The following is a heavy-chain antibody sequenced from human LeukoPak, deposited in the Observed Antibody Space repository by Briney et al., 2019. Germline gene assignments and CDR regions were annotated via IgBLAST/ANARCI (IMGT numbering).Heavy chain of an antibody. Sequence: GASVTVSCKASGYTFTSYGISWVRQAPGHAREWMGWISAYNVNTNYAQKLQGRVTMTTDTSTSTAYMELRRLRSDDTAVYYCARDPAKRYCSSTSCYSRTQSYYYYGMDVWGKGTTVTVSS. D-gene: IGHD2-2*01. CDR2: ISAYNVNT. CDR3: ARDPAKRYCSSTSCYSRTQSYYYYGMDV. CDR1: GYTFTSYG. V-gene: IGHV1-18*04. J-gene: IGHJ6*04.